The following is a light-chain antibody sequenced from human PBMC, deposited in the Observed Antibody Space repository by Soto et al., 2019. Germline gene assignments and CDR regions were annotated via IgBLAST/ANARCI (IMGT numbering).Light chain of an antibody. CDR1: QTITSW. V-gene: IGKV1-5*03. CDR3: QQYSDYSYT. Sequence: DIQMTQSPSTLSASVGDRVTVTCRASQTITSWLAWYQQKPGKAPKLLIYKASSLESGVPSRFSGSGSGTEFTLTISSLQPDDFATYYCQQYSDYSYTFGQGTKLEIK. J-gene: IGKJ2*01. CDR2: KAS.